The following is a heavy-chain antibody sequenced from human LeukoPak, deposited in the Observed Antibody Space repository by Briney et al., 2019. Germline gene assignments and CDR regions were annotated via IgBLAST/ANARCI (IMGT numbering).Heavy chain of an antibody. CDR2: ISGSGGST. CDR1: GFTFSSYA. CDR3: ARDQFSMGSSGWVDYYYYYGTDV. D-gene: IGHD6-19*01. V-gene: IGHV3-23*01. J-gene: IGHJ6*02. Sequence: PGGSLRLSCAASGFTFSSYAMSWVRQAAGKGLEWVSLISGSGGSTYYADSVKGRFTISRDNSKNTLYLQMNSLRAEDTAVYYCARDQFSMGSSGWVDYYYYYGTDVWGQGTTVTVSS.